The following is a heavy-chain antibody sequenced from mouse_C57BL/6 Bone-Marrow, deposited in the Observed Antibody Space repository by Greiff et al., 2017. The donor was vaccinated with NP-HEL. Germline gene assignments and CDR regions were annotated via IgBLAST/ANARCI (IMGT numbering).Heavy chain of an antibody. CDR1: GYTFTDYE. J-gene: IGHJ3*01. Sequence: VQGVESGAELVRPGASVTLSCKASGYTFTDYEMHWVKQTPVHGLEWIGAIDPETGGTAYNQKFKGKAILTADKSSSTAYMELRSLTSEDSAVYYCTGYYLAYWGQGTLVTVSA. V-gene: IGHV1-15*01. CDR2: IDPETGGT. D-gene: IGHD2-3*01. CDR3: TGYYLAY.